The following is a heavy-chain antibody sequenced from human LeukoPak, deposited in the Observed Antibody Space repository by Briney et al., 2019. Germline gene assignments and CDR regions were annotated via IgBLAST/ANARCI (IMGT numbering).Heavy chain of an antibody. D-gene: IGHD3-10*01. J-gene: IGHJ4*02. V-gene: IGHV3-23*01. CDR3: AKASGSPYYFDY. CDR1: GFTFSNFA. CDR2: ISANGGAT. Sequence: PGRSLRLSCAASGFTFSNFAMSWVRQAPGKGLECVSLISANGGATYYADSVKGRFTISRDNSKSTLYLQMNSLRADDTAVYYCAKASGSPYYFDYWGQGTLVTASS.